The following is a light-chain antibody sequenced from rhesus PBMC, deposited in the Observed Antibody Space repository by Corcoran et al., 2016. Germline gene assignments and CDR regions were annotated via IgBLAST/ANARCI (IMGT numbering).Light chain of an antibody. Sequence: QSAPIQSPSVSGSLGQSATISCTGTSSDIGRYNYVSWYRQQPGTTTKLLIYNVSMRGSGVSDRFSGSKAGNTASLTISGLQPEDETDYYCSSLEASDTYVFGTGTRLTVL. CDR2: NVS. J-gene: IGLJ1*01. CDR1: SSDIGRYNY. CDR3: SSLEASDTYV. V-gene: IGLV2-11*01.